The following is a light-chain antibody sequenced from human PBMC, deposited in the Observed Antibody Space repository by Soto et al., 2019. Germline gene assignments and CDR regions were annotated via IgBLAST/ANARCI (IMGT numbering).Light chain of an antibody. J-gene: IGLJ1*01. Sequence: QSVLTQPASVSGSPGQSITISCTGTSSDVGGDNYVSRYQHHPGKAPKLIIFDVSNRPSGVSHPFSGPKSDNPASLPISGPQPEDEADYYFSSSTPSNTRQMVFGTGTEVTV. CDR3: SSSTPSNTRQMV. V-gene: IGLV2-14*03. CDR2: DVS. CDR1: SSDVGGDNY.